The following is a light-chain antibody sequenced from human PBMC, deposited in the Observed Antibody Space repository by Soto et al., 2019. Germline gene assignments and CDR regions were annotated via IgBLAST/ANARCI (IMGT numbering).Light chain of an antibody. CDR3: SSYTSSSTFYV. J-gene: IGLJ1*01. CDR1: SSDVGGYNY. V-gene: IGLV2-14*01. CDR2: EVS. Sequence: QSVLTQPASVSGSPGQSITISCTGTSSDVGGYNYVSWYQQHPGKAPKLMIYEVSNRPSGVSNRFSGSKSGNTASLTISGLQAEDEADYYCSSYTSSSTFYVFGTGNKVTV.